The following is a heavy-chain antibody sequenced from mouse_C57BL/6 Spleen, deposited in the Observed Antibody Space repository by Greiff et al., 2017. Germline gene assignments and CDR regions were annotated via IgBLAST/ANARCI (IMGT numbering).Heavy chain of an antibody. Sequence: QVKLQESGPELVKPGASVKISCKASGYAFSSSWMNWVKQRPGKGLEWIGRMYPGDGDTNYNGKFKGKATLTADKSSSTAYMQLSSLTSEDSAVYFCATYGYDGRGLAYWGQGTTLTVSS. CDR2: MYPGDGDT. D-gene: IGHD2-2*01. V-gene: IGHV1-82*01. CDR1: GYAFSSSW. CDR3: ATYGYDGRGLAY. J-gene: IGHJ2*01.